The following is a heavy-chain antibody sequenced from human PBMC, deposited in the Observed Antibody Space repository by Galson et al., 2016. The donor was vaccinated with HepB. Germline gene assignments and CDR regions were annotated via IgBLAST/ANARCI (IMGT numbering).Heavy chain of an antibody. J-gene: IGHJ4*02. CDR3: AGGRMTSDV. CDR2: ISYDGREN. V-gene: IGHV3-30*04. CDR1: GFSFKNYA. Sequence: SLRLSCAASGFSFKNYAMHWVRQAPGKGLEWVAVISYDGRENFYADSVKGRFTISRDNSKNTLFLQTDSLRAEDTAVYYCAGGRMTSDVWGQGTLVTVSS. D-gene: IGHD4-17*01.